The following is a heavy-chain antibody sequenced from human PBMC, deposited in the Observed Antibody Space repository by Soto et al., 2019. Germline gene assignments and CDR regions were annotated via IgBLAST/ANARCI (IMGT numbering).Heavy chain of an antibody. CDR3: ARSVAVPGAHIDY. CDR2: VYYTGST. Sequence: PSETLSLTCSVPGGSISGSYWSWIRQSPGKGLEWLGYVYYTGSTNYSPSLRSRVSISADTSKNEFSLRLSSVTAADTAVYFCARSVAVPGAHIDYWGQGTQVTVSS. D-gene: IGHD6-19*01. CDR1: GGSISGSY. V-gene: IGHV4-59*01. J-gene: IGHJ4*02.